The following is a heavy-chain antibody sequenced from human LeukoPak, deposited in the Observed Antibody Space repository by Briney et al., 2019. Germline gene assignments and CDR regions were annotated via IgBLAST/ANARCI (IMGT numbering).Heavy chain of an antibody. V-gene: IGHV3-7*01. CDR1: GFSFSINW. CDR2: IKQDGSEK. CDR3: ARLRDDAFDI. J-gene: IGHJ3*02. Sequence: GGSLRLSCAASGFSFSINWMSWVRQAPGKGLEWVANIKQDGSEKYYVDSVKGRFTISRDNAKNSLYLQMNSLRAEDTAVYYCARLRDDAFDIWGQGTMVTVSS.